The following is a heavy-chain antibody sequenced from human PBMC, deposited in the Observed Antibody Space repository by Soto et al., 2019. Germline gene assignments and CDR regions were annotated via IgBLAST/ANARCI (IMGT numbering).Heavy chain of an antibody. CDR3: ASENPDRYSYGNTHIAAAGLFDY. V-gene: IGHV1-69*12. CDR2: IIPIFGTA. J-gene: IGHJ4*02. CDR1: GGTFSSYA. D-gene: IGHD6-13*01. Sequence: QVQLVQSGAEVKKPGSSVKVSCKASGGTFSSYAISWVRQAPGQGLEWMGGIIPIFGTANYAQKFQGRVTITADESTRTAYMELSSLRSEATAVYYCASENPDRYSYGNTHIAAAGLFDYWGQGTLVTVSS.